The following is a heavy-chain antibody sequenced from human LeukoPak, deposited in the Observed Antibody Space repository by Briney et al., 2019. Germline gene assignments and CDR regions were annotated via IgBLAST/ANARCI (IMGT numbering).Heavy chain of an antibody. CDR3: TRTPRSAGDYYDT. Sequence: GGSLRLSCTVSGFIFGDYTMNWVRQAPGKGLEWVSFIRSQDLGATTAYAASVKGRFTILRDDSKSIAYLQMNSLKTDDTAVYYCTRTPRSAGDYYDTWGQGTMVTVSS. CDR2: IRSQDLGATT. V-gene: IGHV3-49*04. D-gene: IGHD3-10*01. J-gene: IGHJ3*02. CDR1: GFIFGDYT.